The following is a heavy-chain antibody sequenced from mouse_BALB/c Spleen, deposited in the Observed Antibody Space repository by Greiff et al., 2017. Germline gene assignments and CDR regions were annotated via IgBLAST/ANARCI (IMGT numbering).Heavy chain of an antibody. CDR1: GYTFTSYW. J-gene: IGHJ4*01. CDR3: ARVEGLDYAMDY. Sequence: LQESGAELAKPGASVKMSCKASGYTFTSYWMHWVKQRPGQGLEWIGYINPSTGYTEYNQKFKDKATLTADKSSSTAYMQLSSLTSEDSAVYYCARVEGLDYAMDYWGQGTSVTVSS. D-gene: IGHD2-2*01. CDR2: INPSTGYT. V-gene: IGHV1-7*01.